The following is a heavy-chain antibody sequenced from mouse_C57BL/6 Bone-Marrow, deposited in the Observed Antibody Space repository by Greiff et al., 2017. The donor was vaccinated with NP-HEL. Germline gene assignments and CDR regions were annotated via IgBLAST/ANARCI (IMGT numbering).Heavy chain of an antibody. CDR2: INPSSGYT. D-gene: IGHD1-1*01. J-gene: IGHJ3*01. Sequence: VLLQQSGAELARPGASVKMSCKASGYTFTSYTMHWVKQRPGQGLEWIGYINPSSGYTKYNQKFKDKATLTADKSSSTAYMQLSSLTSEDSAVYYCARGIYYYGSKEAWFAYWGQGTLVTVSA. CDR3: ARGIYYYGSKEAWFAY. V-gene: IGHV1-4*01. CDR1: GYTFTSYT.